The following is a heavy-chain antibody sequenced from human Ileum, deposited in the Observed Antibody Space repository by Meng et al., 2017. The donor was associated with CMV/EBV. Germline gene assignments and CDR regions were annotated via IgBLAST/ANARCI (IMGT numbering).Heavy chain of an antibody. CDR1: GFSLTTYGMG. V-gene: IGHV2-5*02. Sequence: QITLKESGPALVEPTQTLTLTCTFSGFSLTTYGMGVGWIRQPPGEALEWLSAIYWDNDARYSPSLRSRLSITKDTSKNQVVLTMTNLGPVDTATYYCARTLYPTSYYFGPWGPGTLVTVSS. D-gene: IGHD3-22*01. CDR3: ARTLYPTSYYFGP. J-gene: IGHJ5*02. CDR2: IYWDNDA.